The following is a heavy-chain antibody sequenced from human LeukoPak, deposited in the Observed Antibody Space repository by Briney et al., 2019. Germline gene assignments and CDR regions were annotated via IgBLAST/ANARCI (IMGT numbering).Heavy chain of an antibody. CDR3: AKNGGNSDFDY. CDR2: IDHSGST. Sequence: SETLSLTCAVSGGSISSSNWWSWVRQPPGKGLEWIGEIDHSGSTNYNPSLKSRVTISVDKSKNQFSLKLSSVIAADTAVYYCAKNGGNSDFDYWGQGILVTVSS. V-gene: IGHV4-4*02. J-gene: IGHJ4*02. D-gene: IGHD4-23*01. CDR1: GGSISSSNW.